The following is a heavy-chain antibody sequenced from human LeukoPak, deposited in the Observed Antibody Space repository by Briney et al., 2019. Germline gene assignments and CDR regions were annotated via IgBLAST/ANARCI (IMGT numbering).Heavy chain of an antibody. V-gene: IGHV4-39*07. Sequence: SETLSLTCTVSGGSISSSSYYWSWIRQPPGKGLEWIGEINHSGSTNYNPSLKSRVTISVDTSKNQFSLKLSSVTAADTAVYYCARVITIFGEDYWGQGTLVTVSS. CDR3: ARVITIFGEDY. CDR1: GGSISSSSYY. D-gene: IGHD3-3*01. J-gene: IGHJ4*02. CDR2: INHSGST.